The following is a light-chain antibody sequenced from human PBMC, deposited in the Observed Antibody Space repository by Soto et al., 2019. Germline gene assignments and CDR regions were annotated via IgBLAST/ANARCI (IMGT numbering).Light chain of an antibody. CDR3: CSYAGSSYV. Sequence: QSVLTQPASVSGSIGQSITFSCTGTSSDVRSYNIVYWYQQHPGKAPKLMINEGTKRPSGASNRFSGSKSGNTASLKISGVQAEDEADYSCCSYAGSSYVFGTGTKVTV. J-gene: IGLJ1*01. V-gene: IGLV2-23*01. CDR2: EGT. CDR1: SSDVRSYNI.